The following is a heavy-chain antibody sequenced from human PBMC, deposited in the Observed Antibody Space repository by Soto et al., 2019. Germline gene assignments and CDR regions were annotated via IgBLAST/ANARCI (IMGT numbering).Heavy chain of an antibody. J-gene: IGHJ6*02. D-gene: IGHD3-9*01. CDR3: ARRENYDILTGYQAYYYYGMDV. V-gene: IGHV5-51*01. CDR2: IYPGDSDT. Sequence: GESLKISCKGSGYSFTSYWIGWVRQMPGKGLEWMGIIYPGDSDTRYSPSFQGQVTISADKSISTAYLQWSSLKASDTAMYYCARRENYDILTGYQAYYYYGMDVWGQGTTVTVSS. CDR1: GYSFTSYW.